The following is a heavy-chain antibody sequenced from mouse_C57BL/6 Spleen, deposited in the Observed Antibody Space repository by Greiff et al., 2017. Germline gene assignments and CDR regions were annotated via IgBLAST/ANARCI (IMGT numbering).Heavy chain of an antibody. V-gene: IGHV1-69*01. Sequence: QVQLQQPGAELVMPGASVKLSCKASGYSFTSYWMHWVKQRPGQGLEWIGEIDPTDSYTNYNQKFKGKATLTVDKSSSTAYMPLSSLPSEDAAVYYCARWGVGWAMGCGGQRVSVTVS. CDR1: GYSFTSYW. CDR2: IDPTDSYT. D-gene: IGHD1-1*01. J-gene: IGHJ4*01. CDR3: ARWGVGWAMGC.